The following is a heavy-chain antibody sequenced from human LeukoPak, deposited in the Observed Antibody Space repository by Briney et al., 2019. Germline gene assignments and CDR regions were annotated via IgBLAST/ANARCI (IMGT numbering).Heavy chain of an antibody. CDR1: GGSISSRSYY. D-gene: IGHD6-13*01. CDR3: ARDGVAAAVYWFDP. V-gene: IGHV4-39*07. J-gene: IGHJ5*02. Sequence: KPSETLSLTCTVSGGSISSRSYYWGWIRQPPGKGLEWIGNIYYTGSTYYNPSLKSRATISVDTSKNQFSLKLSSVTAADTAVYYCARDGVAAAVYWFDPWGQGTLVTVSS. CDR2: IYYTGST.